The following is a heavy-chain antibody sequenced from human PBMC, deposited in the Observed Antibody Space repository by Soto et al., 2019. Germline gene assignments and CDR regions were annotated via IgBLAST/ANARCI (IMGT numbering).Heavy chain of an antibody. CDR3: AKGSMEDHLDY. CDR2: ISYDGSNK. V-gene: IGHV3-30*18. CDR1: GFTFSSYG. Sequence: GGSLRLSCAASGFTFSSYGMHWVRQAPGKGLEWVAVISYDGSNKYYADSVKGRFTISRDNSKNTLYLQMNSLRAEDTAVYYCAKGSMEDHLDYWGQGTLVTISS. J-gene: IGHJ4*02. D-gene: IGHD3-3*01.